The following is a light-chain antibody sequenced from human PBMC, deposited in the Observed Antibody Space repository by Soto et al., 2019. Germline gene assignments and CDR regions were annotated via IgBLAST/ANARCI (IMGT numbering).Light chain of an antibody. V-gene: IGKV1-5*03. CDR2: KAS. J-gene: IGKJ1*01. CDR1: QNIDSW. CDR3: QQFYSYPWT. Sequence: DIQMTQSPSTLSASVGDRVTITCRASQNIDSWLAWYQQRPGKAPSLLIYKASSLESGVPSRFSGSGSGTEFTLTISSLQPDDFASYHCQQFYSYPWTFGQGTKVEIK.